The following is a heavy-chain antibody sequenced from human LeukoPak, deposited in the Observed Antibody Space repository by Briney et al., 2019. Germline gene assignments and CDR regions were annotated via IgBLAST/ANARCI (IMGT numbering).Heavy chain of an antibody. J-gene: IGHJ4*02. Sequence: ASVKVSCKASGYTFITSYNMQWGRHAPGQGLVWMGVINPRGGATTYAQKFQGRVTMTTDTSTSTVYMQLSSLRSEGTAVYYCARLAAPGTSSDYWGQGTLVTVSS. D-gene: IGHD6-13*01. CDR2: INPRGGAT. V-gene: IGHV1-46*01. CDR1: GYTFITSYN. CDR3: ARLAAPGTSSDY.